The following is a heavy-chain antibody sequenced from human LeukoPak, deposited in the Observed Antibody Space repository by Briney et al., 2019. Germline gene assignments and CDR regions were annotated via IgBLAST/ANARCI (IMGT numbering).Heavy chain of an antibody. D-gene: IGHD3-22*01. V-gene: IGHV3-66*01. Sequence: PGGSLRLSCAASGFTVSSNYMSWVRQAPGKGLEWVSVIYSGGSTYYADSVKGRFTISRDSSKNTLYLQMNSLRAEDTAVYYCARDRTFYDSSAYYLLFDYWGQGTLVTVSS. J-gene: IGHJ4*02. CDR1: GFTVSSNY. CDR2: IYSGGST. CDR3: ARDRTFYDSSAYYLLFDY.